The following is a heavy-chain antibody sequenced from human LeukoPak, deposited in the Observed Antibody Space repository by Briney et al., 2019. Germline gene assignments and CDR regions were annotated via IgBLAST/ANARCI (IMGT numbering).Heavy chain of an antibody. CDR1: GFTFSSYG. D-gene: IGHD2-2*02. CDR3: ARDPGYCSTTSCYKFFDY. J-gene: IGHJ4*02. V-gene: IGHV3-33*01. Sequence: GGSLRLSCAASGFTFSSYGMHWVRQAPGKGLEWVAVIWYDGSNKYYTDSVKGRFTVSRDNAKNSLYLQMNSLRAEDTAVHYCARDPGYCSTTSCYKFFDYWGQGTLVTVSS. CDR2: IWYDGSNK.